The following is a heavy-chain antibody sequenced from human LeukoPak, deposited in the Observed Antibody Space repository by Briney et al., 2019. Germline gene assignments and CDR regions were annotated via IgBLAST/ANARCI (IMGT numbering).Heavy chain of an antibody. Sequence: PSQTLSLICTVSNGSIGRGDYYWSWVRQPPGKGLEWIGYIYYSGSTYYNPSLKSRVTISVDTSKNQFSLKLSSVTAADTAVYYCARVANWNDDYYGMDVWGQGTTVTVSS. D-gene: IGHD1-1*01. CDR2: IYYSGST. CDR3: ARVANWNDDYYGMDV. J-gene: IGHJ6*02. CDR1: NGSIGRGDYY. V-gene: IGHV4-30-4*01.